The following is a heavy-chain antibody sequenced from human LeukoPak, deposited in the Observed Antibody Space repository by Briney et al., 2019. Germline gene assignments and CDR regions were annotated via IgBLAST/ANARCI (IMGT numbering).Heavy chain of an antibody. CDR3: ARGYSYGDAFDI. V-gene: IGHV3-33*01. J-gene: IGHJ3*02. CDR2: IWYDGSNK. D-gene: IGHD5-18*01. Sequence: PGRSLRLPCAASGFTFSSYGMHWVRQAPGKGLEWVAVIWYDGSNKYYADSVKGRSTISRDNSKNTLYLQMNSLRAEDTAVYYCARGYSYGDAFDIWGQGAMVTVSS. CDR1: GFTFSSYG.